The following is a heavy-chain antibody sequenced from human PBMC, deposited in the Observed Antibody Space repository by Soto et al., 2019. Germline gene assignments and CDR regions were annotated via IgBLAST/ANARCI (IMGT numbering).Heavy chain of an antibody. CDR3: ARVGGYTGYSSSWYNSYYYYGMDV. Sequence: SVKGSCKASGGTFSSYAISWVRQAPGQGLEWMGGIIPIFGTANYAQKFQGRVTITADKSTSTAYMELSSLRSEDTAVYYCARVGGYTGYSSSWYNSYYYYGMDVWGQGTTVTVSS. V-gene: IGHV1-69*06. CDR2: IIPIFGTA. J-gene: IGHJ6*02. D-gene: IGHD6-13*01. CDR1: GGTFSSYA.